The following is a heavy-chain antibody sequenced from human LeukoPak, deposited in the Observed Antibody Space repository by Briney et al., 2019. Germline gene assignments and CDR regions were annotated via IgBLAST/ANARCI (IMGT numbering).Heavy chain of an antibody. CDR1: GFTFSSYG. Sequence: GGSPRLSCAASGFTFSSYGMHWVRQAPGKGLEWVAFIRYDGSNKYYADSVKGRFTISRDNSKNTLYLQMNSLRAEDTAVYYCAKDMYSSSWYYFDYWGQGTLVTVSS. CDR3: AKDMYSSSWYYFDY. J-gene: IGHJ4*02. V-gene: IGHV3-30*02. CDR2: IRYDGSNK. D-gene: IGHD6-13*01.